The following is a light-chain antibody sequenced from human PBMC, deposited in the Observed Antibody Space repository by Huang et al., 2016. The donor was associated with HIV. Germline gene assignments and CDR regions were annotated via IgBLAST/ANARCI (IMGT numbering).Light chain of an antibody. Sequence: DIVLTQSPGTLSLSPRERAALSCRASQNITNNFLPWYQQRSGQTPRLLIYGASNRAMGIPDRFSGSGSGTDFTLIISRLEPQDSAVYYCQQYLSSPLTFGGGTNVEIK. CDR2: GAS. CDR3: QQYLSSPLT. J-gene: IGKJ4*01. V-gene: IGKV3-20*01. CDR1: QNITNNF.